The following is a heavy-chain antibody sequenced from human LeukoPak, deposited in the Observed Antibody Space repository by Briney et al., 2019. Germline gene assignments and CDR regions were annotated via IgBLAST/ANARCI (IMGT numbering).Heavy chain of an antibody. CDR3: AKRDYGILTGYQKGAFDI. CDR1: GFTFSTYA. D-gene: IGHD3-9*01. V-gene: IGHV3-23*01. J-gene: IGHJ3*02. Sequence: TGGPLRLSCAASGFTFSTYAMSWVRQAPGKGLEWVSAISGSGGSTYYGDPVKGRLTISRDNSTNTLYLQMNCLRAEDTAVYYCAKRDYGILTGYQKGAFDIWGQGTMVTVSS. CDR2: ISGSGGST.